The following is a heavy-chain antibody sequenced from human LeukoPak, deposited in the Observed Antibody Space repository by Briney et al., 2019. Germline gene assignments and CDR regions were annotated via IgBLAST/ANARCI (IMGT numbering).Heavy chain of an antibody. Sequence: GGSLRLSCAASGFTFSGYSMSWVRQAPGKGLEWVAGLGRTGEYKYYADSVKGRFTISRDNSKDTVSLQMNSLRAEDSAIYYCVNDRPCDTCMPMDAWGQGTTVTVSS. CDR3: VNDRPCDTCMPMDA. D-gene: IGHD2-8*01. CDR2: LGRTGEYK. V-gene: IGHV3-23*01. CDR1: GFTFSGYS. J-gene: IGHJ6*02.